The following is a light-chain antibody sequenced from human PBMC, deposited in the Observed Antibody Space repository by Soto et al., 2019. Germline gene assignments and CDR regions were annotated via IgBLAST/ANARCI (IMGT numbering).Light chain of an antibody. J-gene: IGLJ1*01. CDR3: AAWDDSLNGPYV. CDR2: SNN. Sequence: HSVLTQPPTASGTPWQRGNISCSGSSSNLGSNTVNWYQQLPGTAPKLLIYSNNQRPSGAPDRFSGSKSGTSDSLAISGLQSEDEVDYYCAAWDDSLNGPYVFGTGTKVTV. CDR1: SSNLGSNT. V-gene: IGLV1-44*01.